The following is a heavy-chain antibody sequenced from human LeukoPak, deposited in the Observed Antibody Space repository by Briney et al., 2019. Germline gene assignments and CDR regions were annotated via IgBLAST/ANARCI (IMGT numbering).Heavy chain of an antibody. D-gene: IGHD4-17*01. Sequence: GGSLRLSCAASGFTFSNYAMSWVRQAPGKGLEYVSAISGSGGRTYYAASVKGRFTISRDNSKNTLHLQLNSLRAEDTALYYCAKDLPGDPDDQYYGMDVWGQGTTVTVSS. CDR1: GFTFSNYA. CDR2: ISGSGGRT. V-gene: IGHV3-23*01. CDR3: AKDLPGDPDDQYYGMDV. J-gene: IGHJ6*02.